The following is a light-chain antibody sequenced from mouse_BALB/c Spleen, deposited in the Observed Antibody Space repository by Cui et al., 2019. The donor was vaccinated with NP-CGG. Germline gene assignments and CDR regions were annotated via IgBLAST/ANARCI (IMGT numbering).Light chain of an antibody. V-gene: IGLV1*01. CDR2: GTN. CDR3: ALWYSNHWV. Sequence: AVVTQEPAPTPSPGETVTLTCRSSTGAVTTSNYANRVQEKKDHLFTGLIGGTNNRAPGVPARFSGSLIGDKAALTITGAQTEDEAIYFCALWYSNHWVFGGGTKLTVL. CDR1: TGAVTTSNY. J-gene: IGLJ1*01.